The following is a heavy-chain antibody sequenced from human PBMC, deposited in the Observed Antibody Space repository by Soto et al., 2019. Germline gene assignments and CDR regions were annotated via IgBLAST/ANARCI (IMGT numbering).Heavy chain of an antibody. CDR2: ISSSSSTI. CDR3: ARVFIANTYYYYGMDV. J-gene: IGHJ6*02. Sequence: GSLRLSCAASGFTFSSYSMNWVRQAPGKGLEWVSYISSSSSTIYYADSVKGRFTISRDNAKNSLYLQMNSLRDEDTAVYYCARVFIANTYYYYGMDVWGQGTTVTVS. D-gene: IGHD6-13*01. CDR1: GFTFSSYS. V-gene: IGHV3-48*02.